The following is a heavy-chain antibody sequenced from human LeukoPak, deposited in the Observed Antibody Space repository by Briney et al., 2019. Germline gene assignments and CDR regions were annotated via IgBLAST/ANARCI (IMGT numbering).Heavy chain of an antibody. V-gene: IGHV4-39*01. Sequence: SETLSLTCTVSGGSISSSSHYWGWLRQPPGKGVKWIGSMYYSGGTYYNPSLKSRVTISIETSKNQFSLKLNSVTAADTAVYYCARLVRYCSTDTCYPFDYWGQGTLVTVSS. D-gene: IGHD2-2*01. J-gene: IGHJ4*02. CDR3: ARLVRYCSTDTCYPFDY. CDR1: GGSISSSSHY. CDR2: MYYSGGT.